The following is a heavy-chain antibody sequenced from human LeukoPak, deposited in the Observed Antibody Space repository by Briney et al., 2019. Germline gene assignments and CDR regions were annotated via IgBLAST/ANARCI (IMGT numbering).Heavy chain of an antibody. V-gene: IGHV3-53*01. CDR1: GFTVSSNF. Sequence: GGSLRLSCAASGFTVSSNFMSWVRQVPGKGLEWVSAIYSGGTTHYAESVKGRFTISRDNSKNTLYLQMNRLRVEDTAVYYCATEKIPDEHRGAFDVWGQGTMVTVSS. J-gene: IGHJ3*01. CDR3: ATEKIPDEHRGAFDV. CDR2: IYSGGTT. D-gene: IGHD2-21*01.